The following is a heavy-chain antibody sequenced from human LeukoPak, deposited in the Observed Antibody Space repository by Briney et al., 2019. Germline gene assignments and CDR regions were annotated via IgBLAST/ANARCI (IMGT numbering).Heavy chain of an antibody. Sequence: SGTLSLTCAVSGDSISNSILWSWVRQPPGKGLEWIGEMYRSGTAHYNPSLKSRVTISVDTSKNQFSLKLSSVTAADTAVYYCARAPAGDFWSGYADGFDYWGQGTLVTASS. D-gene: IGHD3-3*01. CDR1: GDSISNSIL. CDR2: MYRSGTA. J-gene: IGHJ4*02. CDR3: ARAPAGDFWSGYADGFDY. V-gene: IGHV4-4*02.